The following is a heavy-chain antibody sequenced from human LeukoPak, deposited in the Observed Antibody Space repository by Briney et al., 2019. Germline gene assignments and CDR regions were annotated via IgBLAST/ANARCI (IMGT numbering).Heavy chain of an antibody. CDR3: ATDTAVAAQGRVTDAFDI. V-gene: IGHV1-24*01. D-gene: IGHD6-19*01. CDR2: FDPEDGET. Sequence: ASVKVSCKVSGYTLTELSMHWVRQAPGKGLEWMGGFDPEDGETIYAQKFQGRVTMTEDTSTDTAYMELSSLRSEDTAVYYCATDTAVAAQGRVTDAFDIWGQGTMVTVSS. J-gene: IGHJ3*02. CDR1: GYTLTELS.